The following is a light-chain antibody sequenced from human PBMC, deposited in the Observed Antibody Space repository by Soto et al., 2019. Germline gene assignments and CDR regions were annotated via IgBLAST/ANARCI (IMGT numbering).Light chain of an antibody. CDR1: SSNIGAGYD. CDR2: GNS. V-gene: IGLV1-40*01. CDR3: SSYTSSSTLV. J-gene: IGLJ1*01. Sequence: QPVLTQPPSVSGAPGQRVTISCTGSSSNIGAGYDVHWYQQLPGTAPKLLIYGNSNRPSGVPDRFSGSKSGTSASLTISGLQPEDEADYYCSSYTSSSTLVFGTGTKLTVL.